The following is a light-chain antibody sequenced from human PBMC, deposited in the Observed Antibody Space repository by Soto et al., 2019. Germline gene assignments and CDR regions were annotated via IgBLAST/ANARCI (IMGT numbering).Light chain of an antibody. CDR3: QQYVHWPPGT. CDR1: QSVSSSY. V-gene: IGKV3-20*01. CDR2: GAS. Sequence: IVLTQSPGTLSLSPGERATLSCRASQSVSSSYLAWYQQKPGQAPRLLIYGASSRATGVPDRFSGSGSGTDFTLTISRLEPEDFAVYYCQQYVHWPPGTFGQGTKVDIK. J-gene: IGKJ1*01.